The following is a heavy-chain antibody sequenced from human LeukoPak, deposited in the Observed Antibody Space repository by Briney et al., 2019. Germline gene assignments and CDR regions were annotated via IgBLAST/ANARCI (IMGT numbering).Heavy chain of an antibody. CDR1: GGSFSGYY. CDR3: ARSPMWLDAFDI. Sequence: PSETLSLTCAVYGGSFSGYYWSWIRQPPGKGLEWIGEINHSGSTNYNPSLKSRVTISVDTSKNQFSLKLSSVTAADTAVYYCARSPMWLDAFDIWGQGTMVTVSS. J-gene: IGHJ3*02. CDR2: INHSGST. V-gene: IGHV4-34*01. D-gene: IGHD5-12*01.